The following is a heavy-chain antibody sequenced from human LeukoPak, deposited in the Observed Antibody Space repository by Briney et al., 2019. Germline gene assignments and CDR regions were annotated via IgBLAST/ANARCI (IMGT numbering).Heavy chain of an antibody. Sequence: GGSLRLSCAASGFTFSSYSMNWVRQAPGKGLEWVSYISSSSSTIYYADSVKGRFTISRDNAKNSLYLQMNSLRAEDTAVYYCATDLIVVVPAALDDAFDIWGQGTMVTVSS. CDR1: GFTFSSYS. V-gene: IGHV3-48*01. CDR2: ISSSSSTI. D-gene: IGHD2-2*01. J-gene: IGHJ3*02. CDR3: ATDLIVVVPAALDDAFDI.